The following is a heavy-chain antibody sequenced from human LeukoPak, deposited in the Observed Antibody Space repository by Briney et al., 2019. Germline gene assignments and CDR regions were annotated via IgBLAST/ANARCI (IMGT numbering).Heavy chain of an antibody. J-gene: IGHJ6*02. Sequence: SVKVSCKGSGGTFSSYAIRWVRQAPGQGLEWMGGIIPIFGTANYAEKFQGRVTITADESTSTAYMELSSLRSEDTAVYYCARGYSSGWAYYYYGMDVWGQGTTVTVSS. CDR2: IIPIFGTA. CDR1: GGTFSSYA. D-gene: IGHD6-19*01. CDR3: ARGYSSGWAYYYYGMDV. V-gene: IGHV1-69*13.